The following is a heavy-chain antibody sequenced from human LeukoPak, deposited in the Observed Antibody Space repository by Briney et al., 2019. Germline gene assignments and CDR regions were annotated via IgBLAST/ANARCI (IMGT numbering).Heavy chain of an antibody. CDR1: GGSFSGYY. CDR3: ASTYYYDSSGYDY. D-gene: IGHD3-22*01. V-gene: IGHV4-34*01. J-gene: IGHJ4*02. CDR2: INHSGST. Sequence: KPSETLSLTCAVYGGSFSGYYWSWIRQPPGKGLEWIGEINHSGSTNYNPSLKSRVTISVDTPKNQFSLKLSSVTAADTAVYYCASTYYYDSSGYDYWARGTLVTVSS.